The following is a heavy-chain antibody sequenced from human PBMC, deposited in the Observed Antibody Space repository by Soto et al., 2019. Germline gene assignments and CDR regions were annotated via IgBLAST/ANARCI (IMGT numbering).Heavy chain of an antibody. CDR2: IITILGIA. CDR3: ASPKTSSSSSYYYYYMDV. D-gene: IGHD6-6*01. J-gene: IGHJ6*03. V-gene: IGHV1-69*02. CDR1: GGTFSSYT. Sequence: QVQLVQSGAEVKKPGSSVKVSCKASGGTFSSYTISWVRQAPGQGLEWMGRIITILGIANYAQKFQGRVTMTADKSTSKAYMELSSLRSEDTAVYYCASPKTSSSSSYYYYYMDVWGKGTTGTGSS.